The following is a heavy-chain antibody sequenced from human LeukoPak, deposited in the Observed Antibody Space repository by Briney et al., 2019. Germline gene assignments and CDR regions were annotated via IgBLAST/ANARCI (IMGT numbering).Heavy chain of an antibody. CDR3: ARGQDLRGSPTIYPFDY. CDR2: VYYSGST. J-gene: IGHJ4*02. Sequence: SETLSLTCTVSGGSISSYYWSWLRQPPGKGLEWIGYVYYSGSTYYNPSLKSRGTISVDTSKKQFSLKLTSVTTADTAVYYCARGQDLRGSPTIYPFDYWGQGTLVTVSS. D-gene: IGHD3-9*01. CDR1: GGSISSYY. V-gene: IGHV4-59*01.